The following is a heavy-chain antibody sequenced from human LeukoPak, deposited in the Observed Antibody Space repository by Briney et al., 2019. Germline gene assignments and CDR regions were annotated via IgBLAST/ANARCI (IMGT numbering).Heavy chain of an antibody. J-gene: IGHJ4*02. Sequence: GSLRLSCAASGFTFSSYSMNWVRQAPGKGLEWVSYISSSSSTIYYADSVKGRFTISRDNAKNSLYLQMNSLRAEDTAVYYCAMSLVVLDYWGQGTLVTVSS. V-gene: IGHV3-48*01. D-gene: IGHD2-15*01. CDR1: GFTFSSYS. CDR3: AMSLVVLDY. CDR2: ISSSSSTI.